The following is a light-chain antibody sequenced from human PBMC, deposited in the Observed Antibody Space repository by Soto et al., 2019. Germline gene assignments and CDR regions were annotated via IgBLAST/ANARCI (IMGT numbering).Light chain of an antibody. CDR3: SSYTSSSTVV. J-gene: IGLJ2*01. CDR2: EVS. V-gene: IGLV2-14*01. CDR1: SSDVGGYNY. Sequence: QSALTQPASVSGSPGQSITISCTGTSSDVGGYNYVSWYQQHPGKAPKLMIFEVSNRPSGVSTRFSGSKSGNTASLTVSGLQADDEADYYCSSYTSSSTVVFGGGTQLTVL.